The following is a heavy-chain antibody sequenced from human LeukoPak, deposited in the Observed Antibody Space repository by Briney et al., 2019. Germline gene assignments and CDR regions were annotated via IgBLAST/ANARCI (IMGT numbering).Heavy chain of an antibody. V-gene: IGHV3-30*03. CDR3: ARDRSYGGKDFDY. CDR2: ISYDGSNK. Sequence: GGSLRLSCAASGFTFSAYGMHWVRLAPGKGLEWVAVISYDGSNKYYADSVKGRFTISRDNSKNSLYLQMNSLRAEDTAVYYCARDRSYGGKDFDYWGQGTLVTVSS. D-gene: IGHD4-23*01. J-gene: IGHJ4*02. CDR1: GFTFSAYG.